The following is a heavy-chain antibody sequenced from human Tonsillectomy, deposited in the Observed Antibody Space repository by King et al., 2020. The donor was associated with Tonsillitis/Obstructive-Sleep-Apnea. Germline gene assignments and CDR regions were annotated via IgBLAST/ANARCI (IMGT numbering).Heavy chain of an antibody. CDR3: ARESGIQLWSTPPDSFDI. CDR2: ISYDGSNK. Sequence: VQLVESGGGVVQPGRSLTLSCAASGFTFSNYAMHWVRQAPGRGLEWVAVISYDGSNKYYADPVKGRFTISRDNSKNTLYLQMNSLRAEDTAVYYCARESGIQLWSTPPDSFDIWGQGTMVTVSS. V-gene: IGHV3-30-3*01. D-gene: IGHD5-18*01. J-gene: IGHJ3*02. CDR1: GFTFSNYA.